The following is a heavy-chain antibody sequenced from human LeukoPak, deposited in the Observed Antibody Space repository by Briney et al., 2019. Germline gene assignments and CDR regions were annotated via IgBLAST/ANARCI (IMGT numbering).Heavy chain of an antibody. J-gene: IGHJ3*02. CDR2: IYYSGST. V-gene: IGHV4-30-4*08. CDR1: GGSISSGDYY. Sequence: SETLSLTCTVSGGSISSGDYYWSWIRQPPGKGLERIGYIYYSGSTYYNPSLKSRVTISVDTSKNQFSLKLSSVTAADTAVYYCARVRPGEGPFDIWGQGIMVTVSS. D-gene: IGHD3-16*01. CDR3: ARVRPGEGPFDI.